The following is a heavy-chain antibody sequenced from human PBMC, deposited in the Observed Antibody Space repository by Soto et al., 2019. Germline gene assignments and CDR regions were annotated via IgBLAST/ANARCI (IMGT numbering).Heavy chain of an antibody. V-gene: IGHV3-30*18. Sequence: QVQLVESGGGVVQPGRSLRLSCAASGFTFSSYGMHWVRQAPGKGLEWVAVISYDGSNKNYADSVKGRFTISRDNSKNTLYLQMNSLRAEDTAVYYCAKAKKGYLNWFDPWGQGTLVTVSS. CDR2: ISYDGSNK. D-gene: IGHD5-18*01. CDR1: GFTFSSYG. CDR3: AKAKKGYLNWFDP. J-gene: IGHJ5*02.